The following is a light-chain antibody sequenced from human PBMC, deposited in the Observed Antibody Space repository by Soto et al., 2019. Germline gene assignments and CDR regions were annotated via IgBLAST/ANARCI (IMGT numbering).Light chain of an antibody. V-gene: IGKV3-20*01. CDR1: QRVSSNF. CDR2: VAS. Sequence: EIVLTQSPVTLSLSPGERVTLSCRASQRVSSNFLAWYQQKPGQAPRLLISVASTRAAGIPDRFSGRASASVTDFTLTISRLEPGDFAVYYCEQYGNAPWTFGQGT. CDR3: EQYGNAPWT. J-gene: IGKJ1*01.